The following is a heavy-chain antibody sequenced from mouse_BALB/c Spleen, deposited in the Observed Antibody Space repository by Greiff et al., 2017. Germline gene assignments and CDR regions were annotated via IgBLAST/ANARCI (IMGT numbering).Heavy chain of an antibody. CDR3: TRRGYGSSYWYFDV. D-gene: IGHD1-1*01. CDR1: GYTFTDYE. V-gene: IGHV1-15*01. J-gene: IGHJ1*01. Sequence: VQLQQSGAELVRPGASVTLSCKASGYTFTDYEMHWVKQTPVHGLEWIGAIDPETGGTAYNQKFKGKATLTADKSSSTAYMELRSLTSEDSAVYYCTRRGYGSSYWYFDVWGAGTTVTVSS. CDR2: IDPETGGT.